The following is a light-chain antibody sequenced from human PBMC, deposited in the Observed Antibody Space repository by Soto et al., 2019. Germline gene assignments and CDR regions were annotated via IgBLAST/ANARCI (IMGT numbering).Light chain of an antibody. CDR2: EVT. CDR1: SSDVGGYNY. J-gene: IGLJ1*01. CDR3: SSYTSSSSLV. Sequence: QSVLTQPASVSGSPGQSITISCTGTSSDVGGYNYVSWYKQPPGKAPKLMIFEVTSRPSGASNRFSGSKSGNTASLTISGLQAEDEADYYCSSYTSSSSLVFGTGTKVTVL. V-gene: IGLV2-14*01.